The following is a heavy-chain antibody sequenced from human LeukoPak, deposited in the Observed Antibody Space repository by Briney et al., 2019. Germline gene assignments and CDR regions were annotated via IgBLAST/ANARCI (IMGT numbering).Heavy chain of an antibody. CDR1: GYTFTGYY. CDR3: ARIPGSSLGAEYFQH. Sequence: ASVKVSCKASGYTFTGYYMHWVRQAPGQGLEWMGWINPNSGGTNYAHKFQGRVTMTRDTSISTAYMELSRLRSDDTAVYYCARIPGSSLGAEYFQHWGQGTLVTVSS. J-gene: IGHJ1*01. V-gene: IGHV1-2*02. CDR2: INPNSGGT. D-gene: IGHD6-6*01.